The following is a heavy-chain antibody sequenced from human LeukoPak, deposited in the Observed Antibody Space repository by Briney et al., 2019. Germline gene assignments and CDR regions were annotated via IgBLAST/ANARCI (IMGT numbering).Heavy chain of an antibody. V-gene: IGHV1-18*01. Sequence: GASVEVSCKASGYTLTNYGITWVRQAPGQGLEWMGWISAYNGYTKYAQNLQGRVTMTTDTSTSTAYMAVRSLRSDDTAVYYCARVGGIVGARRYHFDSWGQGTLLTVSS. D-gene: IGHD1-26*01. CDR1: GYTLTNYG. CDR3: ARVGGIVGARRYHFDS. J-gene: IGHJ4*02. CDR2: ISAYNGYT.